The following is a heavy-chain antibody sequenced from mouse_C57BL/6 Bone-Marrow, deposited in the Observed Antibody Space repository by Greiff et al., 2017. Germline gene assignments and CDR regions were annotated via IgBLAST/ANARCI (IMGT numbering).Heavy chain of an antibody. Sequence: QVQLQQPGPELVKPGASVKISCKASGYAFSSSWMNWVKQRPGKGLEWIGRIYPGDGGTNYNGKFKGKATLTADKSSSTAYMQLSSLTSEDSAVYFCASGYFDVWCTGTTVTV. CDR1: GYAFSSSW. V-gene: IGHV1-82*01. CDR3: ASGYFDV. CDR2: IYPGDGGT. J-gene: IGHJ1*03.